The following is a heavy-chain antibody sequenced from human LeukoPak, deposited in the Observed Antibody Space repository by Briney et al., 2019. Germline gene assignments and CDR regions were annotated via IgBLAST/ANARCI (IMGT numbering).Heavy chain of an antibody. J-gene: IGHJ3*02. CDR1: AYTFTIYD. Sequence: GASVTVSRTASAYTFTIYDINEVRQAPGQGLEWMGWMNPNSGNTGYAQKFQGRVTITRNTAITTAYMELSSLRPEDPAVYYCPRPYDFWSSTEVAFDIWGQGTMVTVSS. V-gene: IGHV1-8*01. CDR2: MNPNSGNT. CDR3: PRPYDFWSSTEVAFDI. D-gene: IGHD3-3*01.